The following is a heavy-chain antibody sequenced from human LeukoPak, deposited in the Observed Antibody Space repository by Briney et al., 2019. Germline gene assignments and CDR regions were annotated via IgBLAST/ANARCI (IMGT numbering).Heavy chain of an antibody. Sequence: SETLSLTCTLSGGSTSHYYWSWIRQPVGKGMEWIGRMYTSGRTNYNPSLKSRVTMSIDTPKDQFSLSLSSVTAADTAVYYCAAEYSSSSGVWNYWGQGTLVTVSS. V-gene: IGHV4-4*07. CDR1: GGSTSHYY. J-gene: IGHJ4*02. CDR2: MYTSGRT. CDR3: AAEYSSSSGVWNY. D-gene: IGHD6-6*01.